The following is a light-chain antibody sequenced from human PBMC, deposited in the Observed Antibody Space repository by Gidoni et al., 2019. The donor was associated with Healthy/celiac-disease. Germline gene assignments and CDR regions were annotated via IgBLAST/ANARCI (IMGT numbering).Light chain of an antibody. Sequence: DIVMTQSPDSLAVSLGERATINCKSSQSVLHSSNNKNYLAWYQQKPGQPPKLLIYWASTRESGVPDRFSGSGSGTDFTLTISSLQAEDVAVYYCQQYYSTPPTFGQXTKVEIK. V-gene: IGKV4-1*01. CDR1: QSVLHSSNNKNY. J-gene: IGKJ1*01. CDR2: WAS. CDR3: QQYYSTPPT.